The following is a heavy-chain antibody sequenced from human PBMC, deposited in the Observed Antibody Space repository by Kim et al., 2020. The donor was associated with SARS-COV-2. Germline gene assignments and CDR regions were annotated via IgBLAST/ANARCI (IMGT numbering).Heavy chain of an antibody. CDR1: AYTFTSYD. Sequence: ASVKVSCKASAYTFTSYDINWVRQATGQGLEWMGWMNPNSGNTGYAQKFQGRVTMTRNTSISTAYMELSSLRSEDTAVYYCARVVYDFWSGYYSGGDYYYYYGMDVWGQGTTVTVSS. J-gene: IGHJ6*02. CDR2: MNPNSGNT. CDR3: ARVVYDFWSGYYSGGDYYYYYGMDV. D-gene: IGHD3-3*01. V-gene: IGHV1-8*01.